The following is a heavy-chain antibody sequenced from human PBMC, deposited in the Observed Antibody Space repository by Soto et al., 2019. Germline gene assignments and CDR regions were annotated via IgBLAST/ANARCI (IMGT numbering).Heavy chain of an antibody. CDR3: AKADIHLRELSSFDY. CDR2: ISGSGGST. CDR1: GFTFSSYA. V-gene: IGHV3-23*01. Sequence: EVQLLESGGGLVQPGGSLRLSCAASGFTFSSYAMSWVRQAPGKGLEWVSAISGSGGSTYYADSVKGRVTIARDNAKNKLHVQKHAWKAGDSPVYYCAKADIHLRELSSFDYWGLGSLVTVPS. J-gene: IGHJ4*02. D-gene: IGHD3-16*02.